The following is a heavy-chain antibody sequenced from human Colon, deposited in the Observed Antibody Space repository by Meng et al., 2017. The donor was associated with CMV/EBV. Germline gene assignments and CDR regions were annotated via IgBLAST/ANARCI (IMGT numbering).Heavy chain of an antibody. V-gene: IGHV3-23*01. CDR2: ISGSGGST. D-gene: IGHD1-26*01. Sequence: GGSLRLSCAASGFTFSSYAMSWVRQAPGKGLEWVSAISGSGGSTYYADSVKGRFTISRDNSKNTLYLQMNSLRAEDTAVYYCAKVNMGAITYDYGLDVWGQGTTVTSP. CDR3: AKVNMGAITYDYGLDV. J-gene: IGHJ6*02. CDR1: GFTFSSYA.